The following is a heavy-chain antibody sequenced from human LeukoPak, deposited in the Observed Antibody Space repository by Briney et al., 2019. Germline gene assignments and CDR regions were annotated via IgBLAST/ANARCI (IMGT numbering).Heavy chain of an antibody. V-gene: IGHV3-7*01. J-gene: IGHJ4*02. CDR3: AKDRLFGFCSGGSCYSLTADY. CDR1: GFTFSSYA. D-gene: IGHD2-15*01. Sequence: PGGSLRLSCAASGFTFSSYAMHWVRQAPGKGLEWVANIKEDGSDKYYVDSVKGRFTISRDNAKNSLYLQMNSLRAEDTAVYYCAKDRLFGFCSGGSCYSLTADYWGQGTLVTVSS. CDR2: IKEDGSDK.